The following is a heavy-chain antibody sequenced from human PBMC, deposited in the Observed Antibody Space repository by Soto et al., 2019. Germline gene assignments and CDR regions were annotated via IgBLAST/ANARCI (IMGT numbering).Heavy chain of an antibody. J-gene: IGHJ6*02. Sequence: QVQLVQSGAEVKKPGSSVKVSCKASGGTFSSYAISWVRQAPGQGLEWMGGIIPIFGTANYAQKFQGRVTSTADESTSTAYMELSSLRSEDTAVYYCARVLGYCSGGSCYGGSYYYYGMDVWGQGTTVTVSS. D-gene: IGHD2-15*01. V-gene: IGHV1-69*01. CDR1: GGTFSSYA. CDR2: IIPIFGTA. CDR3: ARVLGYCSGGSCYGGSYYYYGMDV.